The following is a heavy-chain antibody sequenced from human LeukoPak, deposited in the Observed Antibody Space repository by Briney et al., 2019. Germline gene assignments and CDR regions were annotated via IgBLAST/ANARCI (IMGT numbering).Heavy chain of an antibody. J-gene: IGHJ2*01. CDR2: IYYSGST. CDR1: GGSISSDY. CDR3: ARAYGSGTDWFFDL. Sequence: PSETLSLTCTVSGGSISSDYWSWIRQPPGKGLECIGYIYYSGSTNDSPSLRSGVPISVDTSKNQFSLRLSSVPAADTAVYYCARAYGSGTDWFFDLWGRGTLVTVSS. D-gene: IGHD3-10*01. V-gene: IGHV4-59*08.